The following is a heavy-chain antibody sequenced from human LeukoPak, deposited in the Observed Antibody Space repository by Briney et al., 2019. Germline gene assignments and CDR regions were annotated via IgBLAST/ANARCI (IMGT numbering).Heavy chain of an antibody. CDR1: GFTVSNNY. J-gene: IGHJ4*02. CDR2: IYSGGST. V-gene: IGHV3-66*02. D-gene: IGHD6-19*01. CDR3: AKDRQGQWLADFDY. Sequence: GGSLRLSCAASGFTVSNNYMTWVRQAPGKGLEWVSLIYSGGSTYYADSVKGRFIISRDNAKKSLYLQMNSLRAEDTAVYYCAKDRQGQWLADFDYWGQGTLVTVSS.